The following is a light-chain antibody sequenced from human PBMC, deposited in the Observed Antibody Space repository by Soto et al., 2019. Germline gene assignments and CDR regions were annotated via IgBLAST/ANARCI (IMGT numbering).Light chain of an antibody. CDR1: QSIGDS. J-gene: IGKJ1*01. CDR3: QQYNGYSRT. Sequence: DIQRTQSPSTLSGSVGDRVTITCRASQSIGDSLAWYQQKPGKAPYLLISDVSSLERGVPSRFSGSGSGTEFTLTISSMQPDDFATFYCQQYNGYSRTFGQGTKVDIK. V-gene: IGKV1-5*01. CDR2: DVS.